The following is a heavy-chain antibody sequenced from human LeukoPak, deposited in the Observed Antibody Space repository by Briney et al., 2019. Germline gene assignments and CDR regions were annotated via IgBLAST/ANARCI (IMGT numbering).Heavy chain of an antibody. D-gene: IGHD6-13*01. CDR3: AIQTRGSSLDY. V-gene: IGHV4-39*01. Sequence: SETLSLTCTVSGGSISSSYYYWGWIRQPPGKGLEWIGSTYYSGIASYSPSLKSRVTMSVDTSKIQFSLRLSSVTAADTAVYFCAIQTRGSSLDYWGQGTLVTVSS. J-gene: IGHJ4*02. CDR2: TYYSGIA. CDR1: GGSISSSYYY.